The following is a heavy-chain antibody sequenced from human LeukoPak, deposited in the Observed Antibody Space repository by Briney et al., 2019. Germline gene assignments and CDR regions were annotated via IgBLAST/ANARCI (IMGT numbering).Heavy chain of an antibody. D-gene: IGHD3-10*01. CDR2: ISSSGGST. CDR3: AKVITMVRGVNDAFDI. V-gene: IGHV3-23*01. Sequence: GGSLRLSCAASGFTFSSYWMHWVRQAPGKGLEWVSAISSSGGSTYYADSVKGRFTISRDNSKNTLYLQMNSLRAEDTAVYYCAKVITMVRGVNDAFDIWGQGTMVTVSS. J-gene: IGHJ3*02. CDR1: GFTFSSYW.